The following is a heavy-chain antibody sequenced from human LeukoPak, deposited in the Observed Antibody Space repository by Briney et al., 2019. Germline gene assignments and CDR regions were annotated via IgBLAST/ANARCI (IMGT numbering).Heavy chain of an antibody. Sequence: GGSLRLSCAASGVTLSTYAMSWARQAPGKGLEWVSGISSSGSGDNTYYADSVKGRFTISRDSSKNTLFLHMNTLRAEDTAIYYCAKAPPYTKYFDYWGQGTLLTVSS. J-gene: IGHJ4*02. CDR2: ISSSGSGDNT. D-gene: IGHD1-1*01. CDR3: AKAPPYTKYFDY. V-gene: IGHV3-23*01. CDR1: GVTLSTYA.